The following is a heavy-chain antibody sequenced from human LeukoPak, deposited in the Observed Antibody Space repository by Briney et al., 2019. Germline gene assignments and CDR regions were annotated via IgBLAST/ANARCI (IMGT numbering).Heavy chain of an antibody. Sequence: GGSLRLSCAASGFTFARYAMHWVRPAPGRGLEWVTVISYDGSNGYYAGSVKGRFTISRDNSQNTLYVQMSSLRPEDTAVYYCVREVTSGSFDYWGQGTLVTVSS. J-gene: IGHJ4*02. CDR3: VREVTSGSFDY. D-gene: IGHD1-26*01. CDR2: ISYDGSNG. V-gene: IGHV3-30*04. CDR1: GFTFARYA.